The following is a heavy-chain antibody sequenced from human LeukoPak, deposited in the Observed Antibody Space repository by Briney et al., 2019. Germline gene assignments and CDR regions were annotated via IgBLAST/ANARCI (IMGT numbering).Heavy chain of an antibody. J-gene: IGHJ4*02. CDR3: ARMPYGDCGPYYFDY. CDR1: GGSFSGYY. D-gene: IGHD4-17*01. V-gene: IGHV4-34*01. CDR2: INHSGST. Sequence: SETLSLTCAVYGGSFSGYYWSWIRQPPGKGLEWIGEINHSGSTNYNPSLKSRVTISVDTSKNQFSLKLSSVTAADTAVYYCARMPYGDCGPYYFDYWGQGTLVTVSS.